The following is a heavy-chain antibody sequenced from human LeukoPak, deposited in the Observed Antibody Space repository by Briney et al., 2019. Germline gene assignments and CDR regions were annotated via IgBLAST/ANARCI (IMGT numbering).Heavy chain of an antibody. CDR3: ARDRQEAGMRVSSFEF. CDR2: FYSSTRT. V-gene: IGHV4-61*09. Sequence: SETLSLTCTVSGDSLTSGSRHWSWIRQPAGKGLEWIGHFYSSTRTTYNPSLESRVTISGDTAKNQFSLKLDSVTAADTAIYYCARDRQEAGMRVSSFEFWGQGTPVTVSS. J-gene: IGHJ4*02. D-gene: IGHD6-13*01. CDR1: GDSLTSGSRH.